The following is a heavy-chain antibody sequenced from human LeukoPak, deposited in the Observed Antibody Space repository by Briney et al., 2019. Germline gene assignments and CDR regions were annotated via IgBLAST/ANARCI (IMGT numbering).Heavy chain of an antibody. D-gene: IGHD2-2*01. J-gene: IGHJ4*02. V-gene: IGHV3-23*01. Sequence: GGSLRLSCAASGFTVSGFPVSDSYMSWVRQAPGKGLEWVSAIGRSGANSYYATSVKGRFSVSRDNTKNTFHLQMNSLRAEDTAIYYCAKLQTAVVPAATLGFDSWGQGTLVTVSS. CDR2: IGRSGANS. CDR1: GFTVSGFP. CDR3: AKLQTAVVPAATLGFDS.